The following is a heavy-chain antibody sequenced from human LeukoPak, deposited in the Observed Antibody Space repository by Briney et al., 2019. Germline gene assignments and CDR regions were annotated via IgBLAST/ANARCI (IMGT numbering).Heavy chain of an antibody. CDR3: ARGLRIAAAGTLGY. J-gene: IGHJ4*02. CDR2: INHSGST. V-gene: IGHV4-34*01. D-gene: IGHD6-13*01. Sequence: SETLSLTCIVSGYSINSGYYWSWIRQPPGKGLEWIGEINHSGSTNYNPSLKSRVTISVDTSKNQFSLKLSSVTAADTAVYYCARGLRIAAAGTLGYWGQGTLVTVSS. CDR1: GYSINSGYY.